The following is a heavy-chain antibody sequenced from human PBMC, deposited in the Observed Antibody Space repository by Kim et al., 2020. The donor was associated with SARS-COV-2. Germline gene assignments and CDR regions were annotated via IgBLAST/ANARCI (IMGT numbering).Heavy chain of an antibody. J-gene: IGHJ4*02. Sequence: GGSLRLSCVGSGFPLRNYAMSWARQAPGKGLEWVSAIDPGDTRQYYAGSVKGRFTMSRDDSKNALYLQMNSLRAEDTAIYYCAKCSWDSSNSPMYWGQGTLVTVSS. CDR2: IDPGDTRQ. CDR1: GFPLRNYA. V-gene: IGHV3-23*01. CDR3: AKCSWDSSNSPMY. D-gene: IGHD3-22*01.